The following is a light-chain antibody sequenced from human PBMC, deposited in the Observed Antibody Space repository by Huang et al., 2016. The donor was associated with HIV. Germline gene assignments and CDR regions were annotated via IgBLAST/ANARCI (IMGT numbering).Light chain of an antibody. CDR3: QQYNTSPRT. CDR1: QSVFKN. J-gene: IGKJ1*01. Sequence: ENLMTQSPSTLSVSPGESATLSCRASQSVFKNLALYQQKPGQAPKLLIYGSSTRAVGIPARFSGSWSGTDFTLTISSLQSEDFAVYYCQQYNTSPRTFGQGTKVEV. CDR2: GSS. V-gene: IGKV3-15*01.